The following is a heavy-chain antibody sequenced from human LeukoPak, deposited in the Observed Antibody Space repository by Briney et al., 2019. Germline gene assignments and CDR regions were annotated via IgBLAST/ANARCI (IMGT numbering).Heavy chain of an antibody. J-gene: IGHJ6*02. CDR1: GGSISSYY. Sequence: SETLSLTCTVSGGSISSYYWSWIRQPPGKGLEWIGEINHSGSTNYNPSLKSRVTISVDTSKNQFSLKLSSVTAADTAVYYCARKYMVRGYTVWGQGTTVTVSS. CDR2: INHSGST. CDR3: ARKYMVRGYTV. V-gene: IGHV4-34*01. D-gene: IGHD3-10*01.